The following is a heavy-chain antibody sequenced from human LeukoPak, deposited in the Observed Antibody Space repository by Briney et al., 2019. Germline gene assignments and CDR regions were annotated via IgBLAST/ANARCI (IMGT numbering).Heavy chain of an antibody. D-gene: IGHD6-13*01. CDR2: IYYSGST. Sequence: SETLSLTCTVSGGSISSYYWSWIRQPPGKGLEWIGYIYYSGSTNYNPSLKSRVTISVDTSKNQFSLKLSSVTAADTAVYYCASGSSSWTYYFDYWGQGTLVTVSS. J-gene: IGHJ4*02. CDR1: GGSISSYY. V-gene: IGHV4-59*01. CDR3: ASGSSSWTYYFDY.